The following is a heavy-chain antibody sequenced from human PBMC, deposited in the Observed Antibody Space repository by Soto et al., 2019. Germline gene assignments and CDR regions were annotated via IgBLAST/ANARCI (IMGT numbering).Heavy chain of an antibody. D-gene: IGHD6-19*01. Sequence: PSETLSLTCAVYGGSFSGYYWSWIRQPPGKGLEWIGEINHSGSTNYTPSLKSRVTISVDTSKNQFSLKLSSVTAADTAVYYCARDGLGDAFDIWGQGTMVTVAS. CDR3: ARDGLGDAFDI. J-gene: IGHJ3*02. CDR1: GGSFSGYY. CDR2: INHSGST. V-gene: IGHV4-34*01.